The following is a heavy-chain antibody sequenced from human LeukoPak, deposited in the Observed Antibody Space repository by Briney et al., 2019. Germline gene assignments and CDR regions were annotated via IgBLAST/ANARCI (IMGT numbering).Heavy chain of an antibody. J-gene: IGHJ4*02. CDR2: ISYDGSNK. CDR3: AKGPGSGGPYFDY. V-gene: IGHV3-30*18. CDR1: GFTFSSYG. Sequence: GGSLRLSCAASGFTFSSYGMHWVRQAPGKGLEWVAVISYDGSNKYYADSVKGRFTISRDNSKNTLYLQMNSLRAEDTAVYYCAKGPGSGGPYFDYWGQGTLVTVSS. D-gene: IGHD6-19*01.